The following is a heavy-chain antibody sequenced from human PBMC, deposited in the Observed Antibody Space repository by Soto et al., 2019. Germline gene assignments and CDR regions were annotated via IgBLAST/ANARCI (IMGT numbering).Heavy chain of an antibody. J-gene: IGHJ4*02. D-gene: IGHD6-19*01. V-gene: IGHV4-59*01. CDR2: IYYSGST. CDR1: GGSISSYY. Sequence: SETLSLTCTVSGGSISSYYCSWIRQPPGKGLEWIGYIYYSGSTNYNPSLKSRVTISVDTSKNQFSLKLSSVTAADTAVYYCARGYSSGWLIDYWGQGTLVTVSS. CDR3: ARGYSSGWLIDY.